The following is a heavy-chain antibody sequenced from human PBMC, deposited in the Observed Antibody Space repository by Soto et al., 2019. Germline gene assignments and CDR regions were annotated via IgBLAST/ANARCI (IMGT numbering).Heavy chain of an antibody. CDR2: VYYTGTT. Sequence: QVQLQESGPGLVKPSQTLSLTCTVSGGSISRGGYYWSWIRQHPGKGLEWIGYVYYTGTTYSSPSLKIRVSISLDTSKNQFSLKLTSVTAADSAVYYCARGVGKWLQFRFDPWGQGTLVTVSS. D-gene: IGHD6-19*01. CDR1: GGSISRGGYY. J-gene: IGHJ5*02. CDR3: ARGVGKWLQFRFDP. V-gene: IGHV4-31*03.